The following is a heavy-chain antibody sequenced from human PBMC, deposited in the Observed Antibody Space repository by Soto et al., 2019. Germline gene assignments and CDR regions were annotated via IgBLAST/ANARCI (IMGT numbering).Heavy chain of an antibody. Sequence: EVQLVESGGDLVQPGRSLRLSCAASGFTFDEYAMNWVRQAPGKGLEWVSGISWDSYSKGYADSVKDRFTISRDNSKNSLYLLMNSLRTEDTALYYCAKGSRLHLGEFPDWGQGTLVTVSS. D-gene: IGHD3-16*01. V-gene: IGHV3-9*01. CDR1: GFTFDEYA. CDR3: AKGSRLHLGEFPD. J-gene: IGHJ4*02. CDR2: ISWDSYSK.